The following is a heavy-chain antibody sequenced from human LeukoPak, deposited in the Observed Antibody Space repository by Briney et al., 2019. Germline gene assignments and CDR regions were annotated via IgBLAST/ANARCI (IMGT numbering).Heavy chain of an antibody. V-gene: IGHV1-2*02. Sequence: ASVKVSCKASGYTFTGYYMHWVRQAPGQGLEWMGWINPNSGGTNYAQKFQGRVTMTRDTSISTAYMELSRLRSDDTAVYYCARAKERIQAVAGVYWGQGTLVTVSS. D-gene: IGHD6-19*01. J-gene: IGHJ4*02. CDR2: INPNSGGT. CDR1: GYTFTGYY. CDR3: ARAKERIQAVAGVY.